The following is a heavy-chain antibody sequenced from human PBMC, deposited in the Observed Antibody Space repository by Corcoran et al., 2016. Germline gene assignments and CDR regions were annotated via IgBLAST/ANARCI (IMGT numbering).Heavy chain of an antibody. CDR3: ARGYSGYEPGDY. CDR2: IWYDGSNK. D-gene: IGHD5-12*01. CDR1: GFTFSSYG. V-gene: IGHV3-33*01. Sequence: QVQLVESGGGVVQPGRSLRLSCAASGFTFSSYGMHWVRQAPGKGLEWVAVIWYDGSNKYYADSVKGRFTISRDNSKNTLYLQMNSLRVEDTAVYYCARGYSGYEPGDYWGQGTLVTVSS. J-gene: IGHJ4*02.